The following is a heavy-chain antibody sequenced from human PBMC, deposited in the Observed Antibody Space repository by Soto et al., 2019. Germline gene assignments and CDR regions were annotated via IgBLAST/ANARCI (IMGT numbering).Heavy chain of an antibody. D-gene: IGHD6-13*01. CDR1: GYSFTSYW. V-gene: IGHV5-51*01. J-gene: IGHJ6*02. CDR2: IYPGDSDT. CDR3: ARTAAAGKYYYGVDV. Sequence: PGESLKISCKGSGYSFTSYWSGWVRQMPGKGLEWMGIIYPGDSDTRYSPSFQGQVTISADKSITTAYLQWSSLKASDTAMYYCARTAAAGKYYYGVDVWGQGTTVTVSS.